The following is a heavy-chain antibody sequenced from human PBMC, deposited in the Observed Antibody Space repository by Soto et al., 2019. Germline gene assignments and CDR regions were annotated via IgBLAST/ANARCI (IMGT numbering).Heavy chain of an antibody. D-gene: IGHD6-13*01. J-gene: IGHJ6*02. Sequence: SETLSLTCAVYGGSFSGYYWSWIRQPPGKGLEWIGEINHSGSTNYNPSLKSRVTISVDTSKNQFSLKLSSVTAADTAVYYCARGSMRDAAAGTSYGMDVWGQGTTVTVSS. CDR3: ARGSMRDAAAGTSYGMDV. CDR2: INHSGST. CDR1: GGSFSGYY. V-gene: IGHV4-34*01.